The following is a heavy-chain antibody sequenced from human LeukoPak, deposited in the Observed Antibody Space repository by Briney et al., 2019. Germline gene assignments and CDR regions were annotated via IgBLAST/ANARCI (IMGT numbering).Heavy chain of an antibody. V-gene: IGHV1-2*04. Sequence: ASVKVSCKASGYTFTSYYMHWVRQAPGQGLEWRGWINPNSGGTNYAQKFQGWVTMTRDTSTSTVYMELSGLRSEDTAVYYCARDYCTTASCYNRFDYWGQGTLVTVSS. D-gene: IGHD2-2*02. CDR3: ARDYCTTASCYNRFDY. CDR2: INPNSGGT. CDR1: GYTFTSYY. J-gene: IGHJ4*02.